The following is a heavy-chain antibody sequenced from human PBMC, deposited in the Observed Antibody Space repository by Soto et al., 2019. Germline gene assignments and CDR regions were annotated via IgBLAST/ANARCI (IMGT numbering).Heavy chain of an antibody. CDR3: ARHRGFGSGSYALDF. CDR2: ISYSGGT. J-gene: IGHJ4*02. V-gene: IGHV4-61*01. Sequence: QVQLQESGPGLVKPSETLSLSCIVSGGSVTSENYFWTWIRQAPGMSLEWIGYISYSGGTEYNASLKCRVTMSLDKSKTEFALNLSSVTVADAAIYYCARHRGFGSGSYALDFWGPGPVFPV. CDR1: GGSVTSENYF. D-gene: IGHD3-10*01.